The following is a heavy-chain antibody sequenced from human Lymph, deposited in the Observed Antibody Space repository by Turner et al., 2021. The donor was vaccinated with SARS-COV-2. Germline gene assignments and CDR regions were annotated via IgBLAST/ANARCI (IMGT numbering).Heavy chain of an antibody. CDR1: GYTLTELS. J-gene: IGHJ6*02. Sequence: VQLVQYGAEVKKPGASVKVSCKVSGYTLTELSMHWVRQAPGKGLEWMGGFDPEDGEIIYAQKFQGRVTMTEDTSTDTAYMELSSLRSEDTALYYCATVLCTGSSCYYYGMDVWGQGTTVTVSS. D-gene: IGHD2-15*01. CDR3: ATVLCTGSSCYYYGMDV. CDR2: FDPEDGEI. V-gene: IGHV1-24*01.